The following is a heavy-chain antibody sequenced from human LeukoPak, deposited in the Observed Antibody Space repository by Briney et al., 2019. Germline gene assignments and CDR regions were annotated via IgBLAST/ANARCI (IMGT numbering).Heavy chain of an antibody. CDR2: INSSGGGT. V-gene: IGHV3-20*04. J-gene: IGHJ4*02. D-gene: IGHD3-10*01. CDR3: AKSGFGELSYYFDY. CDR1: GFRFGDYG. Sequence: GESLRLSCAISGFRFGDYGMSWVRQAPGKGLEWVAGINSSGGGTGYADSVKGRFTISRDNAKNSLYLQMNSLRAEDMALYYCAKSGFGELSYYFDYWGQGTLVTVSS.